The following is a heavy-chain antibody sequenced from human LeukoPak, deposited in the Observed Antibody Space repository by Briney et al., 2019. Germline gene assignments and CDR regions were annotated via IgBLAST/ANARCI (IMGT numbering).Heavy chain of an antibody. CDR2: IRSKDYGGTT. Sequence: RPGGSLRLSCTGSGFTFHNYAMTWFRQAPGKGLEWVGFIRSKDYGGTTENAASVKGRFTISRDDSKSIAYLQMNSLKTEDTGVYYCTRTPRSGTSAGDYWSQGTLVTVSS. J-gene: IGHJ4*02. CDR1: GFTFHNYA. CDR3: TRTPRSGTSAGDY. D-gene: IGHD3-10*01. V-gene: IGHV3-49*03.